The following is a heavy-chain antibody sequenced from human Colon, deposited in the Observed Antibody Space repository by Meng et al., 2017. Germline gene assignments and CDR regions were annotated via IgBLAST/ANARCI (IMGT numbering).Heavy chain of an antibody. J-gene: IGHJ4*02. D-gene: IGHD6-13*01. CDR2: IYHSGST. V-gene: IGHV4-38-2*02. Sequence: SETLSLTCTVSGYSISSGYYWGWIRQPPGKGLEWIGSIYHSGSTYYNPSLRGRFSISGDTSENQFFLRLSSVTAADTAVYYCWRDSSSWFFHYWGLGTLVTVSS. CDR1: GYSISSGYY. CDR3: WRDSSSWFFHY.